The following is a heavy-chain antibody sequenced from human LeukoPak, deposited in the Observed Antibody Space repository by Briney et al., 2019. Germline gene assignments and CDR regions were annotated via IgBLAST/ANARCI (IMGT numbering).Heavy chain of an antibody. D-gene: IGHD2-15*01. CDR1: GFSFSGYS. V-gene: IGHV3-21*01. CDR2: ISSTSTYI. Sequence: GGSLRLSCAASGFSFSGYSMNWVRQAPGKGLEWVSSISSTSTYIYYADSVKGRFTISRDNAKNSLYPQMNSLRAEDTAVYYCARDKLAVVAATFGYWGQGTLVTVSS. J-gene: IGHJ4*02. CDR3: ARDKLAVVAATFGY.